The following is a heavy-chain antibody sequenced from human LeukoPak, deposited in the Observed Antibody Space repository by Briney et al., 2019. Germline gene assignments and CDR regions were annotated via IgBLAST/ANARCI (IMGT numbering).Heavy chain of an antibody. J-gene: IGHJ3*02. D-gene: IGHD2-15*01. V-gene: IGHV3-30*04. CDR3: ARGDSTGGRKPFDI. CDR1: GFTFSDYA. Sequence: GGSLRLSCAASGFTFSDYAMHWVRQAPGKGLEWVTVISYDAKNNYYADSVKGRFTISRDNSKNTLYLQMNSLRGEDTAVYYCARGDSTGGRKPFDIWGQGTMVTVSS. CDR2: ISYDAKNN.